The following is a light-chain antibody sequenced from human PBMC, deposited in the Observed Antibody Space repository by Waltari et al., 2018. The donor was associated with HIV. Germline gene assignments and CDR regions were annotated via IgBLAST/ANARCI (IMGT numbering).Light chain of an antibody. CDR1: QSVLDSSNNKNC. Sequence: DIVTNQSPDSLVGSLGERATINCKARQSVLDSSNNKNCLGWYQQKPGQPPKLIIYWASTRESGVPDRFSGSGSGTDFNLTISSLQAEDVAVYYCQQYYSSLPTFGQGTKVESK. CDR3: QQYYSSLPT. CDR2: WAS. J-gene: IGKJ1*01. V-gene: IGKV4-1*01.